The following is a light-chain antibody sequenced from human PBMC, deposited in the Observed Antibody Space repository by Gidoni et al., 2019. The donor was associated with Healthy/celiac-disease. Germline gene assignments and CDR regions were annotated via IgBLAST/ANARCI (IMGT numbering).Light chain of an antibody. J-gene: IGKJ2*01. CDR3: QQYNSYPYT. CDR2: KAS. Sequence: DIQMTQSPSTLSASVGDRVTITCRASQSISSWLAWYQQKPGKAPKLLIYKASSLESGVPSNFSGSGSGTEFTLSISSLQPDDFATYYCQQYNSYPYTFGQXTKLEIK. V-gene: IGKV1-5*03. CDR1: QSISSW.